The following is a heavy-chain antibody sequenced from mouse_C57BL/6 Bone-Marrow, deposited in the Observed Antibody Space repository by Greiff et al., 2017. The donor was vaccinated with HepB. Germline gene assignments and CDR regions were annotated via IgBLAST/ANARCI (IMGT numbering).Heavy chain of an antibody. D-gene: IGHD1-1*01. Sequence: QVQLQQSGAELVRPGTSVKVSCKASGYAFTNYLIEWVKQRPGQGLEWIGVINPGSGGTNYNEKFKGKATLTADKSSSTAYMQLSSLTSEDSAVYFCARGEHYYGSSPFDYWGQGTTLTVSS. V-gene: IGHV1-54*01. CDR2: INPGSGGT. J-gene: IGHJ2*01. CDR3: ARGEHYYGSSPFDY. CDR1: GYAFTNYL.